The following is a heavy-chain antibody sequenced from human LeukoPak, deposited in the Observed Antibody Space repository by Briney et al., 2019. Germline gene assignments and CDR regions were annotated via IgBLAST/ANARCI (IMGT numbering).Heavy chain of an antibody. CDR2: INPSGGST. Sequence: GASVKVSCKASGYTFTSYAMHWVRQAPGQGLEWMGIINPSGGSTSYAQKFQGRVTMTRDTSTSTVYMELSSLRSEDTAVYYCARDFSSGGIAAYYFDYWGQGTLVTVSS. D-gene: IGHD6-25*01. J-gene: IGHJ4*02. CDR3: ARDFSSGGIAAYYFDY. CDR1: GYTFTSYA. V-gene: IGHV1-46*01.